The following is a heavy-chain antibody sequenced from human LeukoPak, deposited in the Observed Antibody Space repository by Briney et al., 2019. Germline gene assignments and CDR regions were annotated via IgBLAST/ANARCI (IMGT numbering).Heavy chain of an antibody. CDR1: GGSISSHY. CDR2: IYYSGST. V-gene: IGHV4-59*08. D-gene: IGHD3-22*01. CDR3: ARRVYYYDSSGYYSDAFDI. Sequence: PSETLSLTCTVSGGSISSHYWSWIRQPPGKGLEWIGYIYYSGSTNYNPSLKSRVTISVDTSKNQFSLKLSSVTAADTAVYYCARRVYYYDSSGYYSDAFDIWGQGTMVTVSS. J-gene: IGHJ3*02.